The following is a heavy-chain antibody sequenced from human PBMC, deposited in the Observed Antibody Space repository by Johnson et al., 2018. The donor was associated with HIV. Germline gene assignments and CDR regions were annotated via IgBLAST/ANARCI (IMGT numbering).Heavy chain of an antibody. CDR2: ISYDGSNK. V-gene: IGHV3-30*18. D-gene: IGHD3-3*01. J-gene: IGHJ3*02. CDR3: AKGLAAFFAFDI. CDR1: GFTFSTNV. Sequence: QVQLVESGGGLIQPGGSLRLSCAASGFTFSTNVMSWVRQAPGKGLEWVAVISYDGSNKYYADSVKGRFTISRDNSKNTLHLQMNSLSAEDTAVYYCAKGLAAFFAFDIWGQGTMVTVSS.